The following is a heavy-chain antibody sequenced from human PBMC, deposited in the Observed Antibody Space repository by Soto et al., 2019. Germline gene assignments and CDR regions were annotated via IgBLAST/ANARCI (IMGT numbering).Heavy chain of an antibody. V-gene: IGHV4-59*12. CDR3: ARVRERLQYFDWFYHFDS. Sequence: SETLSLTCTVSGGSIGGYYWSWIRQAPGKGLEWLGYIYYTGRTKYNPSLKTRVTMSADTTKDQVSLRLTSVTAADTAVYYCARVRERLQYFDWFYHFDSWGQGTLVTVSS. CDR1: GGSIGGYY. D-gene: IGHD3-9*01. J-gene: IGHJ4*02. CDR2: IYYTGRT.